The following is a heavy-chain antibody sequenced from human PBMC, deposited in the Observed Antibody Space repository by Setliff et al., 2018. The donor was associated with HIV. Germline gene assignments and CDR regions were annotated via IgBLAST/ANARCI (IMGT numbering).Heavy chain of an antibody. CDR3: ARHPYYYDSSGYHAPNWFDP. Sequence: SETLSLTCTVSGGSISSSSSCWGWTRQPPGKGLEWIGSIYYRGSTSYYNPFLNSRVTIYVDTSKNQFSLKLSSVTAAGTAVYYCARHPYYYDSSGYHAPNWFDPWGQGTLVTVSS. CDR2: IYYRGSTS. D-gene: IGHD3-22*01. CDR1: GGSISSSSSC. V-gene: IGHV4-39*01. J-gene: IGHJ5*02.